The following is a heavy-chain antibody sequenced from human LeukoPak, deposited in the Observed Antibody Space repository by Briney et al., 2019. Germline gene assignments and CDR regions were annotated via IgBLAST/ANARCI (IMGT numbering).Heavy chain of an antibody. J-gene: IGHJ3*02. D-gene: IGHD3-22*01. CDR1: GGTFSSYA. CDR2: IIPIFGTA. V-gene: IGHV1-69*05. Sequence: SVKVSCKASGGTFSSYAISWVRQAPGQGLEWMGGIIPIFGTANYAQKFQGRVTITTDESTSTAYMELSSLRSEDTAVYHCARDSGYYYDSSGYYPDAFDIWGQGTMVTVSS. CDR3: ARDSGYYYDSSGYYPDAFDI.